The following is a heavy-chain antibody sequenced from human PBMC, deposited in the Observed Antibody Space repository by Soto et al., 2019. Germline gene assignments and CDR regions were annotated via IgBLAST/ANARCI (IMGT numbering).Heavy chain of an antibody. Sequence: PSETLSLTCVVSGGSLSSYYWSWIRQPPGKGLEWFGYFFYIGSTNYNPSLKSRFTISVDTSKTHFSLKLSFLTSADTAVYYCARTGGSTNDYWGRGTLVTVSS. V-gene: IGHV4-59*01. D-gene: IGHD7-27*01. CDR3: ARTGGSTNDY. CDR1: GGSLSSYY. CDR2: FFYIGST. J-gene: IGHJ4*02.